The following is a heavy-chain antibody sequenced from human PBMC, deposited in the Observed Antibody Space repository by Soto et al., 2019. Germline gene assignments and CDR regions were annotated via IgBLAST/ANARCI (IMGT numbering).Heavy chain of an antibody. D-gene: IGHD2-2*02. CDR3: ARDIGYCSSTSCYSPEDYYYYGMDV. J-gene: IGHJ6*02. CDR2: IIPIFGTA. Sequence: ASVKVSCKASGGTFSSYAISWVRQAPGQGLEWMGGIIPIFGTANYAQKFQGRVTITADESTSTAYMELSSLRSEDTAVYYCARDIGYCSSTSCYSPEDYYYYGMDVWGQGTTVTVS. CDR1: GGTFSSYA. V-gene: IGHV1-69*13.